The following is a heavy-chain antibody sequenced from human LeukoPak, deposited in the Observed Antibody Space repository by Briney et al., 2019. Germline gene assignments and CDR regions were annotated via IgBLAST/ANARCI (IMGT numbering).Heavy chain of an antibody. Sequence: GASVKVSRKASGYTFTGYYMHWVRQAPGQGLEWMGWINPNSGGTNYAQKFQRRVTMTRDTSISTAYMELSRLRSDDTAVYYCARVVVAAKGFDPWGQGTLFTVSS. D-gene: IGHD2-15*01. CDR1: GYTFTGYY. J-gene: IGHJ5*02. CDR2: INPNSGGT. CDR3: ARVVVAAKGFDP. V-gene: IGHV1-2*02.